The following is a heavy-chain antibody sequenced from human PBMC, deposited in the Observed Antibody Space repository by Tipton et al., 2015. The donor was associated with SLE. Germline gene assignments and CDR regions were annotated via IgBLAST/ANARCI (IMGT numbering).Heavy chain of an antibody. J-gene: IGHJ4*02. CDR3: ARSAGYGSNWAHFDY. Sequence: GLVKPSETLSLICSVSGGSISTSSYYWGWIRHPPGKGLEWLGSIYYSGSTNYNPSLKSRVTISVDTSKNQFSLKLSSVTAADTAVYYCARSAGYGSNWAHFDYWGQGTLVTVSS. CDR1: GGSISTSSYY. D-gene: IGHD6-13*01. V-gene: IGHV4-39*07. CDR2: IYYSGST.